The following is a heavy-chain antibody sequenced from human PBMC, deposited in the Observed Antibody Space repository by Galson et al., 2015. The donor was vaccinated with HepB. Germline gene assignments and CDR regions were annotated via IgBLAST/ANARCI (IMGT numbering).Heavy chain of an antibody. CDR1: GFIFRSYS. CDR3: VREPPGVVAADY. V-gene: IGHV3-23*01. J-gene: IGHJ4*02. CDR2: VSGSGSNT. Sequence: SLRLSCAASGFIFRSYSMSWVRQAPGKGMEWVSAVSGSGSNTYYADSVKGRFTISRDNSKTTLYLQMNSLRVEDTAICYCVREPPGVVAADYWGRGTLVTVSS. D-gene: IGHD6-13*01.